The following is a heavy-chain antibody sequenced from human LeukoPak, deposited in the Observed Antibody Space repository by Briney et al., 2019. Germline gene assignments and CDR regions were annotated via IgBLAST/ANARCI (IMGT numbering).Heavy chain of an antibody. CDR1: GFTFSSYW. CDR3: ARGRRVRGVHHAFDI. CDR2: INSDGSST. Sequence: GGSLRLSCAASGFTFSSYWMHWVRQAPGKGLVWVSRINSDGSSTSYADSVKGRFTISRDNAKNTLYLQMNSLRAEDTAVYYCARGRRVRGVHHAFDIWGQGTMVTVSS. J-gene: IGHJ3*02. D-gene: IGHD3-10*01. V-gene: IGHV3-74*01.